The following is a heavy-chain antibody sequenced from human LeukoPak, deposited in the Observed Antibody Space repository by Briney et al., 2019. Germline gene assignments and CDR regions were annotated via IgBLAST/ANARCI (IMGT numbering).Heavy chain of an antibody. CDR3: ARGLRYFDWSQNWFDP. J-gene: IGHJ5*02. V-gene: IGHV3-33*01. Sequence: GGSLRLSCAASGFSFSSYGMHWVRQAPGNGLEWVAVIWYDGNTKYYADSVKGRFTISRDNSKNILYLQMNSLRAEDTAVYYCARGLRYFDWSQNWFDPWGQGTLVTVSS. CDR1: GFSFSSYG. CDR2: IWYDGNTK. D-gene: IGHD3-9*01.